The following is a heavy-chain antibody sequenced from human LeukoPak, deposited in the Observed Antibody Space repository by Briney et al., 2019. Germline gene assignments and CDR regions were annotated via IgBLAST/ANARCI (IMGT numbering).Heavy chain of an antibody. CDR1: GFTFSSYA. CDR2: ISGSGGST. Sequence: GGSLRLSCAASGFTFSSYAMSWVRQAPGEGLEWVSGISGSGGSTYYADSVKGRFTISRDNSKNTLYLQMNTLRAEDTALDCCSKNGTPLRCGEPLFDYWGQGTLVTVSS. J-gene: IGHJ4*02. D-gene: IGHD3-10*01. CDR3: SKNGTPLRCGEPLFDY. V-gene: IGHV3-23*01.